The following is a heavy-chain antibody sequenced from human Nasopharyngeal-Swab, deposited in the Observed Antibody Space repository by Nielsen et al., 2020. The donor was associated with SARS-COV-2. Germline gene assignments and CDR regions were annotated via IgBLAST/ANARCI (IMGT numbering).Heavy chain of an antibody. CDR3: AKRPYSSSSRLNWFDP. CDR2: ISGSGGST. D-gene: IGHD6-6*01. V-gene: IGHV3-23*01. J-gene: IGHJ5*02. CDR1: GFTFSSYA. Sequence: GESLKISCAASGFTFSSYAMSWVRQAPGKGLEWVSAISGSGGSTYYADSVKGRFTISRDNSKNTLYLQMNSLRAEDTAVCYCAKRPYSSSSRLNWFDPWGQGTLVTVSS.